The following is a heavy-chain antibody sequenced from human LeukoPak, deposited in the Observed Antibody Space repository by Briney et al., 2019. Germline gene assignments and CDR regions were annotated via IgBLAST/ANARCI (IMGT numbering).Heavy chain of an antibody. CDR1: GGSISTGAYY. J-gene: IGHJ4*02. CDR2: VYSSGNT. D-gene: IGHD3-16*02. CDR3: ARDRRGASYHYTGPYFDY. V-gene: IGHV4-61*02. Sequence: SETLSLTCTVSGGSISTGAYYWTWIRQPAGKGLEWIGRVYSSGNTDYNASLKSRVTISVDTSKNQFSLKLSSVTAADTAVYYCARDRRGASYHYTGPYFDYWGQGTLVTVSS.